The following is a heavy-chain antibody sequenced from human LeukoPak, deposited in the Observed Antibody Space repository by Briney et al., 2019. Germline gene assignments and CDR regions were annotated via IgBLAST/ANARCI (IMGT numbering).Heavy chain of an antibody. V-gene: IGHV1-18*01. J-gene: IGHJ4*02. CDR1: GYTFTSYG. D-gene: IGHD4-17*01. Sequence: ASVKVSCKASGYTFTSYGISWVRQAPGQGLEWMGWISAYNGNTDYAQKLQGRVTMTTDTSTSTAYMELRSLRSDDTAVHYCASGDDYGDYFPSFDYWGQGTLVTVSS. CDR2: ISAYNGNT. CDR3: ASGDDYGDYFPSFDY.